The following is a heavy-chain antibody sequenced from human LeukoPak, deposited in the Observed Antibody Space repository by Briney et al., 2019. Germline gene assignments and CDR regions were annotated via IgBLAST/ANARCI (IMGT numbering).Heavy chain of an antibody. J-gene: IGHJ4*02. V-gene: IGHV4-39*07. Sequence: SETLSLTCTVSGGSISSSSYYWGWIRQPPGEGLEWIGSIYYSGSTYYNPSLKSRVTISVDTSKNQFSLKLSSVTAADTAVYYCARDSSSHSYIDYWGQGTLVTVSS. CDR2: IYYSGST. CDR1: GGSISSSSYY. D-gene: IGHD6-13*01. CDR3: ARDSSSHSYIDY.